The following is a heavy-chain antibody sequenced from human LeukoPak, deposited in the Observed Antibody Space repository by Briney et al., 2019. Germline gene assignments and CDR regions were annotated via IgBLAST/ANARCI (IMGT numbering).Heavy chain of an antibody. Sequence: GGSLRLSCAASGFTFSSYEMNWVRQAPGKGLEWVSYISSSGSTIYYADSVKGRFTISRDNAKNSLYLQMNSLRAEDTAVYYCARGWTTGLFDPWGQGTLVTVSS. V-gene: IGHV3-48*03. D-gene: IGHD4-17*01. J-gene: IGHJ5*02. CDR1: GFTFSSYE. CDR2: ISSSGSTI. CDR3: ARGWTTGLFDP.